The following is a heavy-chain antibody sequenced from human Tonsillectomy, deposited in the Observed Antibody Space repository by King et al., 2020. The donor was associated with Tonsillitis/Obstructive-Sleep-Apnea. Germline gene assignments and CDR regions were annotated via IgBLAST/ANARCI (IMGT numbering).Heavy chain of an antibody. J-gene: IGHJ4*02. Sequence: GQLVQSGAQVKKPGESLKISCKGSGYRFTSFWIGWVRQMPGKGLEWMGIIYPGDSDTKYNPSFQGQVTISADKSINTAYLQWSSLKASDTAMYFCARHVGDNSGYYFVGYFDYWGQGTLVTVSS. CDR3: ARHVGDNSGYYFVGYFDY. CDR1: GYRFTSFW. D-gene: IGHD3-22*01. CDR2: IYPGDSDT. V-gene: IGHV5-51*01.